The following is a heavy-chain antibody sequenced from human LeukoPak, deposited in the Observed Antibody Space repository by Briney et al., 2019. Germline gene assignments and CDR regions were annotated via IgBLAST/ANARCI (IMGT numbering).Heavy chain of an antibody. CDR1: GFTFSSYA. CDR2: FGGSGGTI. CDR3: AKSDCGGDCHLLDY. Sequence: GGSLRLSCAASGFTFSSYAMSWVRQAAGKGLEWVSHFGGSGGTIYYADSVKRRFTISRDNSKNTLYLQMSSLRAEDTAVYYCAKSDCGGDCHLLDYWGQGTLVTVSS. J-gene: IGHJ4*02. D-gene: IGHD2-21*02. V-gene: IGHV3-23*01.